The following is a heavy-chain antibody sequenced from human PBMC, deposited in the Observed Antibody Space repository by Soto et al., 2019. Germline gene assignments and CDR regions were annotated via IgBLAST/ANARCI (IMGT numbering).Heavy chain of an antibody. J-gene: IGHJ4*02. Sequence: QVQLVQSGAEVKKPGASVKVSCKGTGYTFTRHPIRWVRQAPGQGLEWMGWIGPSTGYTDYAPKFQGRITMTTDTSTTTVYMELRNLTSDAAAMCYCSRDPGDGSGPRDYWGQGTLVTVSS. D-gene: IGHD6-19*01. V-gene: IGHV1-18*01. CDR3: SRDPGDGSGPRDY. CDR1: GYTFTRHP. CDR2: IGPSTGYT.